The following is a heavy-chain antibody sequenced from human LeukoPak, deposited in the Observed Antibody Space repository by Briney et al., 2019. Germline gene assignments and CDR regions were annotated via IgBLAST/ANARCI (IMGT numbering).Heavy chain of an antibody. D-gene: IGHD3-22*01. Sequence: ASVKVSCKASGYTFTSYYMHWVRQAPGQGLEWMGIINPSGGGTSYAQKFQGRVTMTRDTSTNTVYMDLSSLRSEDTAVYYCARALRSYSSEDYWGQGTLVTVSS. J-gene: IGHJ4*02. CDR1: GYTFTSYY. CDR3: ARALRSYSSEDY. V-gene: IGHV1-46*01. CDR2: INPSGGGT.